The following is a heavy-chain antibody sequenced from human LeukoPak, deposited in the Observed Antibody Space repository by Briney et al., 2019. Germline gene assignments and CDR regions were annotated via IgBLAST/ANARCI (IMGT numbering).Heavy chain of an antibody. D-gene: IGHD6-13*01. CDR3: AKDGPGPYSSSWYNWFDP. CDR1: GFTFSSYA. Sequence: PGGSLRLSCAASGFTFSSYAMSWARQAPGKGLEWVSAISGSGGSTYYADSVKGRFTISRDNSKNTLYLQMNSLRAEDTAVYYCAKDGPGPYSSSWYNWFDPWGQGTLVTVSS. CDR2: ISGSGGST. V-gene: IGHV3-23*01. J-gene: IGHJ5*02.